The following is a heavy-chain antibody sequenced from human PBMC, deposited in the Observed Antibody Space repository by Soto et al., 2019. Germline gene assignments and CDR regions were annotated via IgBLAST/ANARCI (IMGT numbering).Heavy chain of an antibody. Sequence: SEALSLTCTVSGGSIGSVYWSWIRQPPWVTLEGIGYVYASGATTYNPSLESRIPMSVNIPTTAFSLDLTSATAADTAVYYCARSHSFDGSIYHYYFDFWGQGTLVTVSS. CDR2: VYASGAT. CDR3: ARSHSFDGSIYHYYFDF. D-gene: IGHD3-9*01. J-gene: IGHJ4*02. V-gene: IGHV4-4*09. CDR1: GGSIGSVY.